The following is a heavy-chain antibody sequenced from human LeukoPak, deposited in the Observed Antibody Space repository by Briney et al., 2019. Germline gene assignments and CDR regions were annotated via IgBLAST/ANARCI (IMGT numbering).Heavy chain of an antibody. D-gene: IGHD6-13*01. J-gene: IGHJ4*02. CDR3: AKDVGWILNPFGIAAAGMVVPDY. V-gene: IGHV3-23*01. CDR1: GFTFNNYA. Sequence: GGSLRLSCVASGFTFNNYAMHWVRQAPGKGLEWVSAISGSGGSTYYADSVKGRFTISRDNSKNTLYLQMNSLRAEDTAVYYCAKDVGWILNPFGIAAAGMVVPDYWGQGTLVTVSS. CDR2: ISGSGGST.